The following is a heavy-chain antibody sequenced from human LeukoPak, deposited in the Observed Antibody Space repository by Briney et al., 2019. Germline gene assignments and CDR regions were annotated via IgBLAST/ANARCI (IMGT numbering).Heavy chain of an antibody. CDR2: IGTAGDT. V-gene: IGHV3-13*01. D-gene: IGHD1-1*01. J-gene: IGHJ4*02. Sequence: GGSLRLSCAASGFTFSDYDMHWVRQATGKGLEWVSSIGTAGDTYYTGSVRGRFTISRENAKNSLYLQMNSLRAGDTAVYYCARVAKERVGGVYYFDYWGQGTLVTVSS. CDR3: ARVAKERVGGVYYFDY. CDR1: GFTFSDYD.